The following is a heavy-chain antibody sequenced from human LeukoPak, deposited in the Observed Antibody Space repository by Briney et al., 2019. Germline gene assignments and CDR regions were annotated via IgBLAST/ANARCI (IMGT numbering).Heavy chain of an antibody. D-gene: IGHD3-3*01. J-gene: IGHJ4*02. V-gene: IGHV3-74*01. Sequence: PGGSLRLSCAASGNYWMHWVRQAPGKGLVWVSHINSDGSWTSYADSVKGRFTISKDNAKNTVYLQMNSLRVEDTALYFCVRDRNYYEALQRSYWGQGTLVTVSS. CDR2: INSDGSWT. CDR1: GNYW. CDR3: VRDRNYYEALQRSY.